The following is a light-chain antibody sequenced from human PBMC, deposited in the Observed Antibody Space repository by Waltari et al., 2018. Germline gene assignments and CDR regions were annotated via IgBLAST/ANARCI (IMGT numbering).Light chain of an antibody. CDR2: DVT. V-gene: IGLV2-14*03. J-gene: IGLJ2*01. CDR1: SSDVGGFNY. Sequence: QSALTQPASVSGSPGQSITISCTGTSSDVGGFNYVSWFQQHPGKAPKLIIFDVTNRPAGVSNRFSGSKSGHTASLTISGLQADVEAHYFCDSYSDSNSLVVFGGVTRLTVL. CDR3: DSYSDSNSLVV.